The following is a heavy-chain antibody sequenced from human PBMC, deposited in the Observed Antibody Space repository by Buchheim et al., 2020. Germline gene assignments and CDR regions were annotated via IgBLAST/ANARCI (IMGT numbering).Heavy chain of an antibody. CDR2: INRDGSST. D-gene: IGHD2-21*01. Sequence: EVQLVQSGGGLVHPGGSLRLSCAASGFTFSNYWSHWVRQGPGKGLVWVSRINRDGSSTNYADSVKGRFTVSRDNAKNTLYLHIYSLRDEDAAVYYCAGAPDCGGYSCNSFPYYGLDVWSQGT. J-gene: IGHJ6*02. CDR1: GFTFSNYW. V-gene: IGHV3-74*01. CDR3: AGAPDCGGYSCNSFPYYGLDV.